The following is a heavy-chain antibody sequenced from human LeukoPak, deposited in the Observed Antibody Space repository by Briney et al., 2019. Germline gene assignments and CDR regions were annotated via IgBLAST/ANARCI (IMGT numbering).Heavy chain of an antibody. D-gene: IGHD3-10*01. J-gene: IGHJ4*02. Sequence: GGSLRLSCAASGFTFNNYAMSWVRQAPGKGLEWVSGIRGSVGGSYYAGSVKGRFTISRDNSKNTLFLQMNSLRAEDTAVYYCAKDLSGSGKGGFDYWGQGTLVTVSS. CDR3: AKDLSGSGKGGFDY. CDR2: IRGSVGGS. V-gene: IGHV3-23*01. CDR1: GFTFNNYA.